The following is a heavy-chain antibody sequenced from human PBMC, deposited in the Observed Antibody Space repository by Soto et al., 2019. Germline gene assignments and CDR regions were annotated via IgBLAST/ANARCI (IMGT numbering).Heavy chain of an antibody. CDR1: GYTFTSYA. V-gene: IGHV1-3*01. Sequence: ASVKVSCKASGYTFTSYAMHWVRQAPGQRLEWMGWINAGNGNAKYSQKFQGRVTITRDTSASTAYMELSSLRSEDTAVYYCARGLLTRNVPYCSGGSCSLFNYWGQGTLVTVSS. CDR2: INAGNGNA. CDR3: ARGLLTRNVPYCSGGSCSLFNY. J-gene: IGHJ4*02. D-gene: IGHD2-15*01.